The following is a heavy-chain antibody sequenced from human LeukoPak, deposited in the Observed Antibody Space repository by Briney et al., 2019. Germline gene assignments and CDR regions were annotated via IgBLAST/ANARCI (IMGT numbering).Heavy chain of an antibody. V-gene: IGHV3-23*01. CDR1: GFTFNSYA. CDR2: ISGSGDYT. J-gene: IGHJ4*02. Sequence: GGSLRLSCAASGFTFNSYAMSWVRQAPGKGLEWVSAISGSGDYTYYADSVRGRVTISRDNSKNTLYLQMSSLRAEDTAVYYCARDSVLLWFGDLPYYFDIWGQGTLVTVSS. CDR3: ARDSVLLWFGDLPYYFDI. D-gene: IGHD3-10*01.